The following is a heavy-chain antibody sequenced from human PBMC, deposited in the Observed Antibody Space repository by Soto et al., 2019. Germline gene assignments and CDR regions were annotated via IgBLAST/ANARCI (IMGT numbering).Heavy chain of an antibody. Sequence: GGSLRLSCAASGFTFSSYAMHWVRQAPGKGLEWVAVISYDGSNKYYADSVKGRFTISRDNSKNTLYLQMNSLRAEDTAVYYCANSLLKSEPFDAFDIWGQGTMVTVSS. D-gene: IGHD5-18*01. CDR1: GFTFSSYA. J-gene: IGHJ3*02. CDR2: ISYDGSNK. CDR3: ANSLLKSEPFDAFDI. V-gene: IGHV3-30-3*01.